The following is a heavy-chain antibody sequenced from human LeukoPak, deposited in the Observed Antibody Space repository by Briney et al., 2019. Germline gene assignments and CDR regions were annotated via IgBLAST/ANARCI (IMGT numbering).Heavy chain of an antibody. CDR3: ARFGGSYYPYYYYMDV. D-gene: IGHD1-26*01. V-gene: IGHV4-59*12. CDR1: GGSISSYY. Sequence: SETLSLTCTVSGGSISSYYWSWIRQPPGKGLEWIGYIYYSGSTNYNPSLKSRVTISVDTSKNQFSLKLSSVTAADTAVYYCARFGGSYYPYYYYMDVWGKGTTVTVSS. J-gene: IGHJ6*03. CDR2: IYYSGST.